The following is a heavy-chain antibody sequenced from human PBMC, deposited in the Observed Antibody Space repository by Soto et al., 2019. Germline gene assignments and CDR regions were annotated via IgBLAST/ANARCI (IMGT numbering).Heavy chain of an antibody. J-gene: IGHJ6*02. CDR1: GGAFSDYA. CDR3: ASWLKGPDIGNYYYGMDV. Sequence: QVQLVQSGAEVKKPGSSVKVSCKASGGAFSDYAFSWVRQAPGQGLEWLGGVMPIFRAPDYAQKFQGRVTSTADESTRTDYMEMNSLRSEDTAVYYCASWLKGPDIGNYYYGMDVWGQGTTVTVS. V-gene: IGHV1-69*12. D-gene: IGHD2-15*01. CDR2: VMPIFRAP.